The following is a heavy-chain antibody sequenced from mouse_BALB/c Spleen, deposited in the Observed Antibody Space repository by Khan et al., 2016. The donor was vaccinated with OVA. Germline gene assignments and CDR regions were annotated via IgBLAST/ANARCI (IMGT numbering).Heavy chain of an antibody. Sequence: QVQLQQSGAELMKPGASVKISCKASGYTFSSYWIEWVKQRPGHGLEWIGEILPGSGNNNFNEKFRGKATFAADTSSNPAYMQLSSLTSEDSAVDYCARGNYYGSTSWFGYWGQGTLVTVSA. CDR2: ILPGSGNN. J-gene: IGHJ3*01. D-gene: IGHD1-1*01. V-gene: IGHV1-9*01. CDR3: ARGNYYGSTSWFGY. CDR1: GYTFSSYW.